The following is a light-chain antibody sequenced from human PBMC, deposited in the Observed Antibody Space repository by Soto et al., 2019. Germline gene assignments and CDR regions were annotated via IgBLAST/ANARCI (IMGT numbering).Light chain of an antibody. CDR1: QSISSW. J-gene: IGKJ4*01. CDR2: DAS. Sequence: DIQMTQSPSTLSASVGDRVTITCRASQSISSWLAWYQQKPGKAPKLLIYDASSLESGVPSRFSGSGSGTEFTLTLSILQPDDVATYYCQQYNSALTFGGGTKVAIK. CDR3: QQYNSALT. V-gene: IGKV1-5*01.